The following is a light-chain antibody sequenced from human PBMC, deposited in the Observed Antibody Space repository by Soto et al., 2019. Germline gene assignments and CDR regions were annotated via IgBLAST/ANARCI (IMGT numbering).Light chain of an antibody. CDR2: NDN. CDR3: SSYTSSSTRV. Sequence: QSVLTQPPSASGTPGQGVTISCSGSSSNIGSNTVSWCQQLPGAAPTLLIYNDNERPSGVPDRFSGSKSGTSASLAISGLQSEDEADYYCSSYTSSSTRVFGTGTKVTVL. J-gene: IGLJ1*01. CDR1: SSNIGSNT. V-gene: IGLV1-44*01.